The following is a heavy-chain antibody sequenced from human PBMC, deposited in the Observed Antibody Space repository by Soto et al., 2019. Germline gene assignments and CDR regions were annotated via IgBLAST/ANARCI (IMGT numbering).Heavy chain of an antibody. J-gene: IGHJ4*02. Sequence: QVHLVQSGAEVKKPGASVKVSCKASGYTFTTYGISWVRQAPGQGLEWMGWISTYNGNTNYEQKVQGRVTMTTDTLTSTAYMELRSLRSDDTAVYYCARRGAYCSGGSCYQFDYWGQGTLVTVSS. D-gene: IGHD2-15*01. CDR2: ISTYNGNT. V-gene: IGHV1-18*04. CDR1: GYTFTTYG. CDR3: ARRGAYCSGGSCYQFDY.